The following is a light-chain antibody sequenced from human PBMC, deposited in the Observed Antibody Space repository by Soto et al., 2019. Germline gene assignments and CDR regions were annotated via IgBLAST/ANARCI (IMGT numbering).Light chain of an antibody. J-gene: IGKJ1*01. V-gene: IGKV3-20*01. CDR2: DAS. CDR3: QQYGSSGT. CDR1: QSVSSY. Sequence: EIVLTQSPAPLSLSPAERAPLFCRRSQSVSSYLAWHQQQPGPPPRLLIYDASNRATGIPGRFSGSGSGTDFTPTISRLQPEDFAVDYCQQYGSSGTFGQGTKVDI.